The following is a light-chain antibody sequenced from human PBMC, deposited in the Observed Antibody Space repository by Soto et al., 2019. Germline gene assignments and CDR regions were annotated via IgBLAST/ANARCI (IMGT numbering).Light chain of an antibody. CDR2: EVS. J-gene: IGLJ1*01. CDR1: SSDVGGYNY. Sequence: QSVLTQPASVSGSPGQSITISCPGTSSDVGGYNYVSWYQQHPGKAPKLMIYEVSNRPSGVSNRFSGSKSGNTASLTISGLQAEDEADYYCSSYTSGSTLVFGTGTKVTVL. V-gene: IGLV2-14*01. CDR3: SSYTSGSTLV.